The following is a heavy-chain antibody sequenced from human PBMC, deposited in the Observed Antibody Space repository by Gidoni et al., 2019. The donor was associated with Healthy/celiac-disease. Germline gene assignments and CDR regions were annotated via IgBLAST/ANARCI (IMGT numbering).Heavy chain of an antibody. CDR1: GYTFTSHY. J-gene: IGHJ4*02. V-gene: IGHV1-46*01. CDR2: INPSGGST. Sequence: QVQLVQSGAEVKKPGASVKVSCKASGYTFTSHYMHWVRQAPGQGLEWMGIINPSGGSTSYAQKFQGRVTMTRDTSTSTVYMELSSLRSEDTAVYYCARTRIPHLIAAAGTYFDYWGQGTLVTVSS. CDR3: ARTRIPHLIAAAGTYFDY. D-gene: IGHD6-13*01.